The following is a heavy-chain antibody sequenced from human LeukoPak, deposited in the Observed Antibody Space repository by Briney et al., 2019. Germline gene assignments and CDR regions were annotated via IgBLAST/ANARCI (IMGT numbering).Heavy chain of an antibody. J-gene: IGHJ6*03. CDR3: ARGLGGYYYYYMDV. CDR1: GGSISSGSYY. CDR2: IYYSGST. D-gene: IGHD2-15*01. Sequence: PSQTLSLTCTVSGGSISSGSYYWSWIRQPAGKGLEWIGYIYYSGSTNYNPSLKSRVTISVDTSKNQFSLKLSSVTAADTAVYYCARGLGGYYYYYMDVWGKGTTVTISS. V-gene: IGHV4-61*10.